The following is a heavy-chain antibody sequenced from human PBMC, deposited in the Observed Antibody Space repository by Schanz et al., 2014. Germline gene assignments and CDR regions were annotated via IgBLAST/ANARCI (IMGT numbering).Heavy chain of an antibody. J-gene: IGHJ2*01. V-gene: IGHV3-23*01. CDR2: ITGTGTV. CDR3: AKDLGVDCGDGCFNWYFDL. D-gene: IGHD2-21*02. CDR1: GFTFSDYW. Sequence: EVQLLESGGGLVEPGGSLRLSCTASGFTFSDYWMSWVRQAPGKGLEWISYITGTGTVMYADSVKGRFTISRDNSNKTVDLQMNSLRAEDTAVYFCAKDLGVDCGDGCFNWYFDLWGRGTLVTVSS.